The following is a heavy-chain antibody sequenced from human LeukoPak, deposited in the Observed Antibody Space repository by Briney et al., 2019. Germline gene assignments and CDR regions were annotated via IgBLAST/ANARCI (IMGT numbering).Heavy chain of an antibody. D-gene: IGHD2-2*01. CDR2: IYHSGST. V-gene: IGHV4-38-2*01. CDR1: GYSISSGYY. Sequence: SETLSLTCAVSGYSISSGYYWGWIRQPPGKGLEWIGSIYHSGSTYYNPSLKSRVTISVDTSKNQFSLKLSSVTAADTAVYYCARGGCSSISCFSIWGQGTLVTVSS. CDR3: ARGGCSSISCFSI. J-gene: IGHJ4*02.